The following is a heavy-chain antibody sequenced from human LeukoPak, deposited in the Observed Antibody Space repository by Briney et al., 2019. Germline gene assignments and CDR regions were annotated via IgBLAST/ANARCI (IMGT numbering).Heavy chain of an antibody. V-gene: IGHV4-61*10. CDR1: GGSISSGSYY. J-gene: IGHJ4*02. D-gene: IGHD6-19*01. CDR2: IYYSGNT. CDR3: ARSYSSGWYYFDY. Sequence: SETLSLTCTVSGGSISSGSYYWSWIRQPAGKGLEWIGYIYYSGNTNYNPSLKSRVTISVDTSKNQFSLRLSSVTAADTAVYYCARSYSSGWYYFDYWGQGTLVTVSS.